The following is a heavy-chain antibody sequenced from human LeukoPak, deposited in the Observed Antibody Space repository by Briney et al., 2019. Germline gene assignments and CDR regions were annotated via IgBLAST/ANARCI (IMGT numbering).Heavy chain of an antibody. CDR2: ISYSSSTK. J-gene: IGHJ4*02. CDR3: ARSRSGSYYHFFDY. D-gene: IGHD3-10*01. V-gene: IGHV3-48*01. CDR1: GFTFSSYS. Sequence: GGSLRLSRAASGFTFSSYSMNWVRQAPGKGLEWVSDISYSSSTKYYADSVKGRFTISRDNAKNSLYLQMNSLRAEDTAVYYCARSRSGSYYHFFDYWGQGALVTVSS.